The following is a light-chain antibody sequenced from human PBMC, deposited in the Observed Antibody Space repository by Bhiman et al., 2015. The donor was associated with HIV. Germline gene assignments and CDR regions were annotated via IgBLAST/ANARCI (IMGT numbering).Light chain of an antibody. CDR2: AVN. V-gene: IGLV2-8*01. J-gene: IGLJ1*01. Sequence: QSVLTQPPSVSAAPGQKVTISCSGSSSNIGNNFVSWYQQHPGKAPKLMIYAVNERPSGVPDRFSGSKSGNTASLTVSGLQADDEADYYCSSYAGGAYVFGSGTSLTVL. CDR1: SSNIGNNF. CDR3: SSYAGGAYV.